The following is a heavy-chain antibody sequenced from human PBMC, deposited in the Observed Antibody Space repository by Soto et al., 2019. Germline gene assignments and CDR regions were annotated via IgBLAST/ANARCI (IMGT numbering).Heavy chain of an antibody. Sequence: GVSLRLSCAASGFTFSNAWMSWVRQAPGKRLEWVGRIKSKTDGGTTDYAAPVKGRFTISRDDSKNTLYLQMNSLKTEDTAVYYCTTAKSSSSWYMNYYYYMDVWGKGTTVTVSS. CDR3: TTAKSSSSWYMNYYYYMDV. CDR1: GFTFSNAW. D-gene: IGHD6-13*01. J-gene: IGHJ6*03. V-gene: IGHV3-15*01. CDR2: IKSKTDGGTT.